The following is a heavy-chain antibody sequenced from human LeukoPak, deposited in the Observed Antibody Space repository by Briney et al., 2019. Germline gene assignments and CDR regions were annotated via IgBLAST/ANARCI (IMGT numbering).Heavy chain of an antibody. CDR1: GYTFTSYD. D-gene: IGHD2-2*01. CDR3: ARWCCSSTSCYFDY. Sequence: GASVKVSCKASGYTFTSYDINWVRQATGQGLEWMRWMNPNSGNTGYAQKFQGRVTITRNTSISTAYMELSSLRSEDTAVYYCARWCCSSTSCYFDYWGQGTLVTVSS. CDR2: MNPNSGNT. V-gene: IGHV1-8*03. J-gene: IGHJ4*02.